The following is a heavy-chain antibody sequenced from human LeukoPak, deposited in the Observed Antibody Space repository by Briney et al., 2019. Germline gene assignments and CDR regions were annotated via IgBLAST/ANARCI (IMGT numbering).Heavy chain of an antibody. D-gene: IGHD2-2*02. J-gene: IGHJ4*02. CDR1: GYSFTSYW. CDR3: ARLQRYCSSTSCYNVGPFDY. V-gene: IGHV5-51*01. Sequence: GESLKISCKGSGYSFTSYWIGWVRQMPGKGLEWMGIIYLGDSDTRYSPSFQGQVTISADKSISTAYLQWSSLKASDTAMYYCARLQRYCSSTSCYNVGPFDYWGQGTLVTVSS. CDR2: IYLGDSDT.